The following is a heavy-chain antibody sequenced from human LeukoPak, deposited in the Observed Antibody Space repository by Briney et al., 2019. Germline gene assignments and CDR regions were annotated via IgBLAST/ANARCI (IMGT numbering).Heavy chain of an antibody. D-gene: IGHD3-3*01. CDR2: ISYDGSNK. V-gene: IGHV3-30*04. CDR3: ARGVGVLRFLEWSVEFDY. J-gene: IGHJ4*02. Sequence: PGGSLRLSCAASGFTFSSYAMHWVRQAPGKGLEWVAVISYDGSNKYYADSVKGRFTISRDNSKNTLYLQMNSLRAEDTAVYYCARGVGVLRFLEWSVEFDYWGQGTLVTVSS. CDR1: GFTFSSYA.